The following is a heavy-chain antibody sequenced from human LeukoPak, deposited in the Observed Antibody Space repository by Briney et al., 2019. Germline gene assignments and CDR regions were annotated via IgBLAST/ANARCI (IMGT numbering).Heavy chain of an antibody. V-gene: IGHV3-11*04. CDR1: GFTFSDYY. CDR3: ARDRYYDSSGYYSPPDY. CDR2: ISSSGSTI. J-gene: IGHJ4*02. D-gene: IGHD3-22*01. Sequence: GGSLRLSCAASGFTFSDYYMSWIRQAPGKGLEWVSYISSSGSTIYYADSVEGRFTISRDNAKNSLYLQMNSLRAEDTAVYYCARDRYYDSSGYYSPPDYWGQGTLVTVSS.